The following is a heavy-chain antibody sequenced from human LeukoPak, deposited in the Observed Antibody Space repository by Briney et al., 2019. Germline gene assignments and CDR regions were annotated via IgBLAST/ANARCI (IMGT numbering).Heavy chain of an antibody. CDR2: ISGDGGST. CDR1: GFTFSSYS. V-gene: IGHV3-43*02. CDR3: AKGTDYYGSGYDY. D-gene: IGHD3-10*01. Sequence: GGSLRLSCAASGFTFSSYSMNWVRQAPGKGLEWVSLISGDGGSTYYADSVKGRFTISRDNSKNSLYLQMNSLRTEDTALYYCAKGTDYYGSGYDYWGQGTLVTVSS. J-gene: IGHJ4*02.